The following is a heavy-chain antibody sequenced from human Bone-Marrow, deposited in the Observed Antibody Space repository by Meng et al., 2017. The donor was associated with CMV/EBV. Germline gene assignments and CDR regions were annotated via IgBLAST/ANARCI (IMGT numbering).Heavy chain of an antibody. V-gene: IGHV1-69*04. CDR2: IIPILGIA. Sequence: SVKVSCKASGYTFTSYDINWVRQAPGQGLEWMGRIIPILGIANYAQKFQGRVTITADESTSTAYMELSSLRSEDTAVYYCARGDSSSWYLYWGQGTLVAVSS. D-gene: IGHD6-13*01. J-gene: IGHJ4*02. CDR1: GYTFTSYD. CDR3: ARGDSSSWYLY.